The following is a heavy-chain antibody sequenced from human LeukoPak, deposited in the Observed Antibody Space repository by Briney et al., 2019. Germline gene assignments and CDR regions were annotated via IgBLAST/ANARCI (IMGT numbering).Heavy chain of an antibody. CDR1: GFTFSNAW. D-gene: IGHD3-10*01. J-gene: IGHJ4*02. Sequence: GGSLRLSCAASGFTFSNAWMSWVRQAPGKGLEWVGRIKSKTDGGTTDYAAPVKGRFTISRDDSKNTLYLQMNSLKTEDTAVYHCTTMVRGTPPRYWGQGTLVTVSS. CDR3: TTMVRGTPPRY. CDR2: IKSKTDGGTT. V-gene: IGHV3-15*01.